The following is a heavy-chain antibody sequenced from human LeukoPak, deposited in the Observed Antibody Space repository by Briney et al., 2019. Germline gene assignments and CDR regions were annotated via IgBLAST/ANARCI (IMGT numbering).Heavy chain of an antibody. CDR3: AREGYCTNGVCYAGAAFDY. J-gene: IGHJ4*02. D-gene: IGHD2-8*01. CDR2: IKQDGSER. CDR1: GFTFSSYW. Sequence: EGSLRLSCAASGFTFSSYWMSWVRQAPGKGLEWVANIKQDGSERYYVDSVKGRFTISRDNAKNSLYLQMNSLRAEDTAVYYCAREGYCTNGVCYAGAAFDYWGQGTLVTVSS. V-gene: IGHV3-7*03.